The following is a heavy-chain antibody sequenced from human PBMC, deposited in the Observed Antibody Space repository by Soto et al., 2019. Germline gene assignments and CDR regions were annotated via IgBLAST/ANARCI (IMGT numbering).Heavy chain of an antibody. J-gene: IGHJ4*02. Sequence: GGSLRLSCAASGFAFTNYGIHWVRQAPGKGLEWVAHISNDGSKKFYGDSVKGRFTISRDNSENTVYLQMTSLRPDDTAVFYCARDVAMPTGLGLGYWGTGTLVMVS. V-gene: IGHV3-30*03. D-gene: IGHD2-15*01. CDR3: ARDVAMPTGLGLGY. CDR1: GFAFTNYG. CDR2: ISNDGSKK.